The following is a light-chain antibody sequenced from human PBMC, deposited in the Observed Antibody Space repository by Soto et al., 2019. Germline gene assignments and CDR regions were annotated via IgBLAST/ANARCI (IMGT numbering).Light chain of an antibody. V-gene: IGKV1-5*03. Sequence: EIQMTQSPSSLSASVGDRVNIXCRASQSVSSRLGWYQQKPGEAPKHLIYKASSLERGGPSRFSGSGSATEFTPTISSLQPDDFATYYGQQYNSYSWTFGQGTKVDIK. J-gene: IGKJ1*01. CDR2: KAS. CDR3: QQYNSYSWT. CDR1: QSVSSR.